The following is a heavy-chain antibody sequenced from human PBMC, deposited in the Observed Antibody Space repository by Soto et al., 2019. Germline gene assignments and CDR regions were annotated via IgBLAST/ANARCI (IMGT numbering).Heavy chain of an antibody. Sequence: SETLSLTCAVYGGSFSGYYWSWIRQPPGKGLEWIGEINHSGSTNYNPSLKSRVTISVDTSKNQFSLKLSSVTAADTAVYYCARGRYDSSGYLFDYWGQGTLVTVSS. CDR3: ARGRYDSSGYLFDY. J-gene: IGHJ4*02. V-gene: IGHV4-34*01. CDR2: INHSGST. D-gene: IGHD3-22*01. CDR1: GGSFSGYY.